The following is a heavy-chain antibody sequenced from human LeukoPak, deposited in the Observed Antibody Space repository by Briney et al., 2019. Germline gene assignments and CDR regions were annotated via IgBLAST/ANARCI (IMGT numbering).Heavy chain of an antibody. V-gene: IGHV4-61*08. J-gene: IGHJ4*02. D-gene: IGHD4-17*01. Sequence: SQTLSLTCTVSGGSISSGGYYWSWIRQPPGKGLEWIGYIYYSGSTNYNPSLKSRVTISVDTSKNQFSLKLSSVTAADTAVYYCASGDYGDYVFFDWGQGTLVTVSS. CDR2: IYYSGST. CDR1: GGSISSGGYY. CDR3: ASGDYGDYVFFD.